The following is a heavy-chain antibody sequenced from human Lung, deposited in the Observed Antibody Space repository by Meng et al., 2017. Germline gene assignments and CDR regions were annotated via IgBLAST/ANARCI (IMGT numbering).Heavy chain of an antibody. CDR1: EFTFSDYS. V-gene: IGHV3-21*01. J-gene: IGHJ4*02. CDR3: ARGSYQPLLLSALDY. CDR2: ISNTGKYI. Sequence: EVQLVESGGGLVKPGGSLRLACAASEFTFSDYSMNWDSQAPGKGLEWVSFISNTGKYISYADSVKGQFTISRDNAKTSLYLQINSLRAEDTAVYYCARGSYQPLLLSALDYWGQGTLVTVSS. D-gene: IGHD2-15*01.